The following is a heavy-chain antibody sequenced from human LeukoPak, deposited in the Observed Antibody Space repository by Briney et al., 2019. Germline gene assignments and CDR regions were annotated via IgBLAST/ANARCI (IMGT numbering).Heavy chain of an antibody. CDR1: GYTFSGFY. D-gene: IGHD2-2*01. CDR2: INSNSGGT. CDR3: ARVSILLVADAPDFDY. Sequence: RASVKVSYKASGYTFSGFYIHWVRQAPGQGLEWMGWINSNSGGTYYAQKFQGRVTMTRDTSISTVYMELSRLRSDDTAVYYCARVSILLVADAPDFDYWGQGIPVTVSS. J-gene: IGHJ4*02. V-gene: IGHV1-2*02.